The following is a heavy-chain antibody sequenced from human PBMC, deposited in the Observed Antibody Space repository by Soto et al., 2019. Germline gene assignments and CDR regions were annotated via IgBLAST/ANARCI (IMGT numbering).Heavy chain of an antibody. CDR1: GFTFSSYA. V-gene: IGHV3-30-3*01. CDR2: ISYDGSNK. D-gene: IGHD1-1*01. J-gene: IGHJ3*02. Sequence: PGGSLRLSCAASGFTFSSYAMHWVRQAPGKGLEWVAVISYDGSNKYYADSVKGRFTISRDNSKNTLYLQMNSLRAEDTAVYYCASTTKDAFDIWGQGTMVTVSS. CDR3: ASTTKDAFDI.